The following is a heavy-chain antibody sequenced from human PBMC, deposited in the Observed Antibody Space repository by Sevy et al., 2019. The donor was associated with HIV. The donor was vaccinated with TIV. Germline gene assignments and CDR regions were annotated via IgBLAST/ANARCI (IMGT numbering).Heavy chain of an antibody. CDR3: ARGGDIVVVVAASTAFDI. Sequence: SETLSLTCTVSGGSISSGGYYWSWIRQHPGKGLEWIGYIYYSGSTYYNPSLKSRVTISVDTSKNQFSLKLSSVTAADTAVYYCARGGDIVVVVAASTAFDIWGQGTMVTVSS. D-gene: IGHD2-15*01. V-gene: IGHV4-31*03. CDR2: IYYSGST. J-gene: IGHJ3*02. CDR1: GGSISSGGYY.